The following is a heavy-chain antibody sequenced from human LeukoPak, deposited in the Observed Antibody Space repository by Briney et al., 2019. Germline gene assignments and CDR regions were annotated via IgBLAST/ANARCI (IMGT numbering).Heavy chain of an antibody. CDR2: INPNSGGT. D-gene: IGHD6-13*01. CDR1: GYTFTSYG. Sequence: ASVKVSCKASGYTFTSYGISWVRQAPGQGLEWMGWINPNSGGTNYAHKFLGRVTMTRDTSISTAYMDLSGLRSDDTAVYFCARGTGAGGRGRLDSWGQGTLVTVSS. CDR3: ARGTGAGGRGRLDS. V-gene: IGHV1-2*07. J-gene: IGHJ4*02.